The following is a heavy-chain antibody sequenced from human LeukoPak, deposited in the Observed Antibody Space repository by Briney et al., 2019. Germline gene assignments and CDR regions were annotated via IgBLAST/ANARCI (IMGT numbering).Heavy chain of an antibody. D-gene: IGHD2/OR15-2a*01. J-gene: IGHJ4*02. CDR2: TYYRSKWFN. Sequence: SQTLSLTCAISGDSVSTNSAAWNWIRQSPSRGLEWLARTYYRSKWFNDYAPSMKSRIAVNPDTSRNQLSLQLNSVSPEDTAVYYCAREATSTFDYWGQGTLVTVSS. CDR1: GDSVSTNSAA. CDR3: AREATSTFDY. V-gene: IGHV6-1*01.